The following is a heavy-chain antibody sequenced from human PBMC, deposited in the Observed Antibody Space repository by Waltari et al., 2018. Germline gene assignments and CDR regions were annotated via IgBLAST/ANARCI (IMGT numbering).Heavy chain of an antibody. CDR2: IYYSVTS. Sequence: QVQLQESGPGLVKPSQPLSLTCPVSVASTTRAHFFSTWIRQRPGEGLDWIGYIYYSVTSYYNPSFKSRVSISADASTNQFSLKLDSVTAADTAVYYCARVRTQRHSSSWYVDYWGQGSRVTVSS. V-gene: IGHV4-30-4*08. CDR1: VASTTRAHFF. J-gene: IGHJ4*02. CDR3: ARVRTQRHSSSWYVDY. D-gene: IGHD6-13*01.